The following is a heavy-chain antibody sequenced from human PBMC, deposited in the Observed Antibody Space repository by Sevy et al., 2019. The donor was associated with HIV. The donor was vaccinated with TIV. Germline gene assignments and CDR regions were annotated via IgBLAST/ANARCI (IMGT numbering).Heavy chain of an antibody. D-gene: IGHD5-18*01. CDR2: INNGGST. Sequence: GRSPRLSCGASGFTFSNYAMSWVRQAPGKGPEWVSGINNGGSTYYADSVKGRFTISRDNSKKMVFLQMNSLRAEDTAVYYCASGDTTMITDLDYWGQGALVTVSS. CDR3: ASGDTTMITDLDY. V-gene: IGHV3-23*01. J-gene: IGHJ4*02. CDR1: GFTFSNYA.